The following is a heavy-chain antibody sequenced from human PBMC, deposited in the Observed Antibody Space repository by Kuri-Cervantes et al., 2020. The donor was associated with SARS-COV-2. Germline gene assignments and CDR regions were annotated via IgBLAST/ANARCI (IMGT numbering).Heavy chain of an antibody. CDR2: ISGSGGST. V-gene: IGHV3-23*01. D-gene: IGHD6-6*01. J-gene: IGHJ4*02. CDR3: AKDREYSSSIGQVDY. Sequence: GGSLRLSCAASGFPFSCYAMSWVRQAPGKGLEWVSAISGSGGSTYYADSVKGRFTLSRNHSKNTLYLQMNSLRAEDTAVYYCAKDREYSSSIGQVDYWGQGTPVTVSS. CDR1: GFPFSCYA.